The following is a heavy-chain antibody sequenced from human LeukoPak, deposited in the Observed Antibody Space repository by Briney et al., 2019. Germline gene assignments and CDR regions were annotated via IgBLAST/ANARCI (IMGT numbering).Heavy chain of an antibody. Sequence: SETLSLTCTVSDYSMSSGYYWGWIRQPPGKGLQWIGSIFHSGNSYYNPSLKSRVTISVDTSKNQFSLKLSSVTAADTAMYYCARVCAVRGHYYYYYMDVWGKGTTVTISS. CDR1: DYSMSSGYY. V-gene: IGHV4-38-2*02. D-gene: IGHD3-10*01. CDR2: IFHSGNS. J-gene: IGHJ6*03. CDR3: ARVCAVRGHYYYYYMDV.